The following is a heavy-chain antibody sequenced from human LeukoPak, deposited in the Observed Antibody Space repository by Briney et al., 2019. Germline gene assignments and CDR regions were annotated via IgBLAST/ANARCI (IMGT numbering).Heavy chain of an antibody. CDR2: ISSSSSYI. J-gene: IGHJ3*02. CDR3: ARVKGDAFDI. Sequence: GGSLRLSCAASGFMFSSNWMNWVRQAPGKGLEWVSSISSSSSYIYYADSVKGRFTISRDNAKNSLYLQMNSLRAEDTAVYYCARVKGDAFDIWGQGTMVTVSS. CDR1: GFMFSSNW. V-gene: IGHV3-21*01.